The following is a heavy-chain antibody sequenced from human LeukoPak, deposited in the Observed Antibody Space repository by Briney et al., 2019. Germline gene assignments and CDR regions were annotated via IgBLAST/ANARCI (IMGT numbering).Heavy chain of an antibody. CDR3: AKLQADYVWGSYRYTFDY. Sequence: GGSLRLSCAASGFTFSSYEMNWVRQAPGKGLEWVSYISSSGSTIYYADSVKGRFTISRDNSKNTLYLQMNSLRAEDTAVYYCAKLQADYVWGSYRYTFDYWGQGTLVTVSS. J-gene: IGHJ4*02. CDR2: ISSSGSTI. D-gene: IGHD3-16*02. V-gene: IGHV3-48*03. CDR1: GFTFSSYE.